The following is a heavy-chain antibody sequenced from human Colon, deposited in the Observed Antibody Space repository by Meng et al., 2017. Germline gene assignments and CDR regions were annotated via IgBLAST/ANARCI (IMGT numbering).Heavy chain of an antibody. Sequence: QVQLQESGPGLVKPSGTLSLTCAVSGGSINSSNWWLWVRQPPGKGLEWVGEIYHGGNTNYNPTLKSRGTLSLYKSKNQFSLRLTSVTAADTAMYDCSRGVVSGAMVCFDPWGPGTLVTVSS. J-gene: IGHJ5*02. V-gene: IGHV4-4*02. CDR2: IYHGGNT. CDR1: GGSINSSNW. CDR3: SRGVVSGAMVCFDP. D-gene: IGHD2-2*01.